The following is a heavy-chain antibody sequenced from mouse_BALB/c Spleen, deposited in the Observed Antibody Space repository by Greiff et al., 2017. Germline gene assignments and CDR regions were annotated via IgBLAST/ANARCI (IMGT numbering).Heavy chain of an antibody. V-gene: IGHV1-4*01. Sequence: VMLVESGAELARPGASVKMSCKASGYTFTSYTMHWVKQRPGQGLEWIGYINPSSGYTNYNQKFKDKATLTADKSSSTAYMQLSSLTSEDSAVYYCARSGNYYGSSYDAMDYWGQGTSVTVSS. D-gene: IGHD1-1*01. CDR1: GYTFTSYT. CDR2: INPSSGYT. CDR3: ARSGNYYGSSYDAMDY. J-gene: IGHJ4*01.